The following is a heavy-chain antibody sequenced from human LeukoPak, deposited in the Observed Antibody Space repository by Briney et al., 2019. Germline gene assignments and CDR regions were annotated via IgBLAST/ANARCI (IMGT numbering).Heavy chain of an antibody. CDR1: GFTVSGSY. CDR2: LYSDGTT. Sequence: GGSLRLSCAASGFTVSGSYMSWVRQAPGKGLEWVSFLYSDGTTSYGDSVKGRFTISRDNTKNTVYLQLNSLRAEDTAVYYCARYRDYDGSNYYTMWFDPWGQGTLVTVSS. J-gene: IGHJ5*02. D-gene: IGHD3-3*01. V-gene: IGHV3-66*01. CDR3: ARYRDYDGSNYYTMWFDP.